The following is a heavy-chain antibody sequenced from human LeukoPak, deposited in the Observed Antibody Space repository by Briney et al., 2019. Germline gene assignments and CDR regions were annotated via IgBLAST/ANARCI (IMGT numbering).Heavy chain of an antibody. J-gene: IGHJ4*02. CDR2: ISYDGSNK. D-gene: IGHD1-7*01. Sequence: PGGSLRLSCAASGFTFSSYGMHWVRQAPGKGLEWVAVISYDGSNKYYADSVKGRSTISRDNSKNTLYLQMNSMRAEDTAVYYCAKRAAYNWNYEHFDYWGQGTLVTVSS. CDR1: GFTFSSYG. V-gene: IGHV3-30*18. CDR3: AKRAAYNWNYEHFDY.